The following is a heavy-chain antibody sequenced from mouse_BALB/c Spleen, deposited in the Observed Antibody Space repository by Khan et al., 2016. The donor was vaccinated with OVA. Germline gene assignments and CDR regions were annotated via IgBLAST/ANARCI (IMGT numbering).Heavy chain of an antibody. CDR2: IYPGNTDT. CDR1: GYTFTSYW. CDR3: TRRNGDVAWFAY. V-gene: IGHV1-5*01. J-gene: IGHJ3*01. D-gene: IGHD4-1*01. Sequence: VQLQQSGTVLARPGASVKMSCKASGYTFTSYWMHWVKQRPGQGLEWIGDIYPGNTDTNSNQKFKGKAKLTTVTSTRPAYMKLSSLTTEDSAVYYCTRRNGDVAWFAYWGQGTLVTVAA.